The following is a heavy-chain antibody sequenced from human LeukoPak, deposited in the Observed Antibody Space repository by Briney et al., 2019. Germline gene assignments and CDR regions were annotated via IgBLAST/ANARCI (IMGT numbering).Heavy chain of an antibody. CDR1: GYTFTGYG. V-gene: IGHV1-18*01. Sequence: ASVKVSCKASGYTFTGYGISWVRQAPGQGLEWMGWISAYNGNTNYAQKLQGRVTMTTDTSTSTAYMELRSLRSDDAAVYYCARDLGTYYYGSGNLNWFDPWGQGTLVTVSS. J-gene: IGHJ5*02. CDR2: ISAYNGNT. CDR3: ARDLGTYYYGSGNLNWFDP. D-gene: IGHD3-10*01.